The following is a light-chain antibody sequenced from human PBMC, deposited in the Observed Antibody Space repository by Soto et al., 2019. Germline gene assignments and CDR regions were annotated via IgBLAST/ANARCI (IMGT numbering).Light chain of an antibody. CDR1: SSDVGGYTY. J-gene: IGLJ1*01. CDR3: SSYTSSSTLYV. CDR2: EVN. V-gene: IGLV2-14*01. Sequence: QSVLTQPASVSGSPRQSITISCTGASSDVGGYTYVSWYQQHPGKAPKLMIYEVNNRPSGVSNRLSGSKSGNTPSLTISGLQAEDEADYYSSSYTSSSTLYVFGTGTKVTVL.